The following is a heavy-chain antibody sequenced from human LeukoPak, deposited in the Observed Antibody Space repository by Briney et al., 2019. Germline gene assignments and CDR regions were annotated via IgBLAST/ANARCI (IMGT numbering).Heavy chain of an antibody. CDR3: ARGGGYSSSPTGDY. D-gene: IGHD6-6*01. V-gene: IGHV3-21*01. CDR2: ISSSSSYI. Sequence: GGSLRLSCAASGFTFSSYAMHWVRQAPGKGLEWVSSISSSSSYIYYADSVKGRFTISRDNAKNSLYLQMNSLRAEDTAVYYCARGGGYSSSPTGDYWGQGTLVTVSS. J-gene: IGHJ4*02. CDR1: GFTFSSYA.